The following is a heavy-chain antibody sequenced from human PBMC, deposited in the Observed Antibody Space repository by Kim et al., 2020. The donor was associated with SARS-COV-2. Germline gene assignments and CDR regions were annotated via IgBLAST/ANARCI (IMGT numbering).Heavy chain of an antibody. CDR2: ISYDGSNK. V-gene: IGHV3-30*04. CDR1: GFTFSSYA. CDR3: ARDGRGWYNYYFDY. J-gene: IGHJ4*02. D-gene: IGHD6-19*01. Sequence: GGSLRLSCAASGFTFSSYAMHWVRQAPGKGLEWVAVISYDGSNKYYADSVKGRFTISRDNSKNTLYLQMNSLRAEDTAVYYCARDGRGWYNYYFDYWGQGTLVTVSS.